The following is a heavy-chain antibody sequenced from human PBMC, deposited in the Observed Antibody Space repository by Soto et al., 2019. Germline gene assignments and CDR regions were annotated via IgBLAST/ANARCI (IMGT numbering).Heavy chain of an antibody. CDR1: RLTFSNYA. CDR2: ISGSGDTT. D-gene: IGHD6-13*01. Sequence: EVQVLESGGGLVQPGGSLRLSCVISRLTFSNYALNWVRQAPGKGLEWVSSISGSGDTTYYADSVKGRFTISRNNSKETVYLQMKSPRVEDTALNFLAKTDFSCSWAPGDHWGQGTLGTVSS. V-gene: IGHV3-23*01. J-gene: IGHJ4*02. CDR3: AKTDFSCSWAPGDH.